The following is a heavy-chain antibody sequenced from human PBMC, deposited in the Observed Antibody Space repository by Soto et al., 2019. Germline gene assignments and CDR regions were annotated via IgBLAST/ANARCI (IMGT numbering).Heavy chain of an antibody. CDR3: KRDHFSASAFES. V-gene: IGHV3-7*01. J-gene: IGHJ3*02. CDR2: IKQDGSEK. D-gene: IGHD3-3*02. CDR1: AFPFSTQC. Sequence: VRSLSFPCAASAFPFSTQCMSFVRPAPEKGLEWVANIKQDGSEKYYVDSVKGRFTISRDNAKNSLYLQMNSLRAEDTALYYCKRDHFSASAFESWGEGIMV.